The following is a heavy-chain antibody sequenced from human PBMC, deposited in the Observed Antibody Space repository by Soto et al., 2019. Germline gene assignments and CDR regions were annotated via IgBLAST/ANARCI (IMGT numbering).Heavy chain of an antibody. CDR3: ARTLYGDNVDY. V-gene: IGHV1-46*01. Sequence: ASVKVSCKASGYTFTSYYMHSVPQAPGQGLEKMGIINPSGGSTSYAQKFQVRVTMTRDTSTSTAYMELSSLRSEDTAVYYCARTLYGDNVDYWGQGTLVTVS. CDR2: INPSGGST. J-gene: IGHJ4*02. D-gene: IGHD4-17*01. CDR1: GYTFTSYY.